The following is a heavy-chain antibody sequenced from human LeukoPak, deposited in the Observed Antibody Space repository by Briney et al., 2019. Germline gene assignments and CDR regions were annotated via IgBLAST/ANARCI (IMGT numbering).Heavy chain of an antibody. D-gene: IGHD3-22*01. J-gene: IGHJ6*02. CDR2: IYYSGST. CDR1: GGSISSSSYY. Sequence: SETLSPTCTVSGGSISSSSYYWSWIRQPPGKGLEWIGYIYYSGSTNYNPSLKSRVTISVDTSKNQFSLKLSSVTAADTAVYYCARDRDYDSRATGYYGMDVWGQGTTVTVSS. V-gene: IGHV4-61*01. CDR3: ARDRDYDSRATGYYGMDV.